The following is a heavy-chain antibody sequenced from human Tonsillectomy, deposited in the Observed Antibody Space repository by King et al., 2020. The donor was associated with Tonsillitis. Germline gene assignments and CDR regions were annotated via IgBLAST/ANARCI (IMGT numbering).Heavy chain of an antibody. V-gene: IGHV3-21*01. CDR2: ISSSSSYI. J-gene: IGHJ4*02. CDR3: ARGRGATSKYYFDY. Sequence: VQLVQSGGGLVKPGGSLRLSCAASGFTFSSYSMIWVRQAPGKGLEWVSSISSSSSYIYYSDSVKGRFTISRDNAKNSLYLQMNSMRAEDTAVYYCARGRGATSKYYFDYWGQGTLVTVSS. D-gene: IGHD1-26*01. CDR1: GFTFSSYS.